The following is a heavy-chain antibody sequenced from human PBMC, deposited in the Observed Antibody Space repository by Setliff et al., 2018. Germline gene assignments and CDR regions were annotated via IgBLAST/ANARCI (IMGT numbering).Heavy chain of an antibody. J-gene: IGHJ6*02. CDR2: LSHSGSS. CDR1: GASINNHF. V-gene: IGHV4-59*11. Sequence: PSETLSLTCTVSGASINNHFWSWIRQPPGKGLEWIGYLSHSGSSNYNPSLKSRVTMLVDTSKNQFSLKLSSVTAADTAVYYCARDGYSYYYGMDVWGQGTTVTVSS. CDR3: ARDGYSYYYGMDV.